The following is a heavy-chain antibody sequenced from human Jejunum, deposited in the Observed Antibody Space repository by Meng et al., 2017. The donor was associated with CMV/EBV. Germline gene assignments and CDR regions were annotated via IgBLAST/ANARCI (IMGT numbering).Heavy chain of an antibody. Sequence: WAAFGFIFNRYALAWVRQAPGKGLEWVSTSSASGGTTYYADAVMGRFTISRDSSKSTLYLQLNSLRVEDTAVYYCAKQGYRNDLDLWGQGTQVTVSS. D-gene: IGHD4-11*01. CDR1: GFIFNRYA. J-gene: IGHJ5*02. CDR3: AKQGYRNDLDL. CDR2: SSASGGTT. V-gene: IGHV3-23*01.